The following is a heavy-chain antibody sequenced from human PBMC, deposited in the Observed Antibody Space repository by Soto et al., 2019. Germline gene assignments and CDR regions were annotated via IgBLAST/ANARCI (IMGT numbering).Heavy chain of an antibody. Sequence: QVQLVESGGGVVQPGRSLRLSCAASGFTFSSYAMHWVRQAPGKGLERVAVISYDGSNKYYADSVKGRFTISRDNSKNTLYLQMNSLRAEDTAVYYCARDSQWLERYYFDYWGQGTLVTVSS. CDR2: ISYDGSNK. CDR3: ARDSQWLERYYFDY. CDR1: GFTFSSYA. D-gene: IGHD6-19*01. V-gene: IGHV3-30-3*01. J-gene: IGHJ4*02.